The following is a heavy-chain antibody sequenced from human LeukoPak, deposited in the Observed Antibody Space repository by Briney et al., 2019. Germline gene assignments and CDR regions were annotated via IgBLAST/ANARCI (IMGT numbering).Heavy chain of an antibody. J-gene: IGHJ5*02. CDR1: GYTFTSYG. CDR3: AREPLLGHYYDSSGYYRYNWFDP. V-gene: IGHV1-18*01. CDR2: ISAYNGNT. Sequence: ASVKVSCKASGYTFTSYGISWARQAPGQGLEWMGWISAYNGNTNYAQKLQGRVTMTTDTSTSTAYMELRSLRSDDTAVYYCAREPLLGHYYDSSGYYRYNWFDPWGQGTLVTVSS. D-gene: IGHD3-22*01.